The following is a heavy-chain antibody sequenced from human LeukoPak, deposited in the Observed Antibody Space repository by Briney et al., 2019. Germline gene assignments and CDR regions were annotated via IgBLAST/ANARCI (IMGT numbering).Heavy chain of an antibody. CDR3: ARPEQDDYAYYYGMDV. D-gene: IGHD1/OR15-1a*01. CDR2: IYTSGST. CDR1: GGSISSYY. Sequence: SETLSLTCTVAGGSISSYYWSWIRQPAGKGLEWIGRIYTSGSTNYNPSLKSRVTMSVDTSKNQFSLKLSSVTAADTAVYYCARPEQDDYAYYYGMDVWGQGTTVTVSS. V-gene: IGHV4-4*07. J-gene: IGHJ6*02.